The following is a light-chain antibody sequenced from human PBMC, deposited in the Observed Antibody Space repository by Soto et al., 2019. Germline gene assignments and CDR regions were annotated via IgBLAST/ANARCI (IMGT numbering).Light chain of an antibody. V-gene: IGKV3-15*01. J-gene: IGKJ4*01. CDR3: QQYGSSPLT. CDR2: GAS. CDR1: QSVSSN. Sequence: EIVMTHSPATLSVSPCERATLSCSASQSVSSNLAWYQQKPGQAPRLLIYGASTRATGIPARFSGSGSGTDFTLTISRLEPEDFAVYYCQQYGSSPLTFGGGTKVDIK.